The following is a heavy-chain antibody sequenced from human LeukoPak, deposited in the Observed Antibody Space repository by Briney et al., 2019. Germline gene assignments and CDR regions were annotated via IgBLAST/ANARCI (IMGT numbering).Heavy chain of an antibody. Sequence: SVKVSCKASGGTFSSYAISWVRQAPGQGLEWMGGIIPIFGTANYAQKFQGRVTITADESTSTAYMELSSLRSEDTAVYYCARGAGGYSSSPMDYWGQGTLVTVSS. D-gene: IGHD6-13*01. CDR2: IIPIFGTA. V-gene: IGHV1-69*13. J-gene: IGHJ4*02. CDR3: ARGAGGYSSSPMDY. CDR1: GGTFSSYA.